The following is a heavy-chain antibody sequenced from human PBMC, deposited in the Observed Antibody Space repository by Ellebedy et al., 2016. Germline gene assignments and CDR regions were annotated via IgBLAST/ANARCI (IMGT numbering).Heavy chain of an antibody. Sequence: GGSLRLSCAASGFAFSSYGMHWVRQAPGKGLEWVAGIPYDGSNKYYADSVKGRFTISRDNSKNTLYLQMNSLRAEDTAVYYCAKERAKWLRMGDAFEIWGQGTMVNVSS. V-gene: IGHV3-30*18. CDR2: IPYDGSNK. D-gene: IGHD5-12*01. J-gene: IGHJ3*02. CDR1: GFAFSSYG. CDR3: AKERAKWLRMGDAFEI.